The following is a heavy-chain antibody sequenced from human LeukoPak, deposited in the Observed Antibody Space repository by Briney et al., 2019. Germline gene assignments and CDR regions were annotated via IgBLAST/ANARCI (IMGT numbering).Heavy chain of an antibody. Sequence: PVGSLRLSCAASGFTFSDYYMSWIRQAPGKGLEWVSYISSSGSTIYYADSVKGRFTIPRDNAKNSLYLQMNSLRAEDTAVYYCARGVRAAVRYSGYDHGPYFDYWGQGTLVTVSS. J-gene: IGHJ4*02. CDR1: GFTFSDYY. D-gene: IGHD5-12*01. V-gene: IGHV3-11*04. CDR3: ARGVRAAVRYSGYDHGPYFDY. CDR2: ISSSGSTI.